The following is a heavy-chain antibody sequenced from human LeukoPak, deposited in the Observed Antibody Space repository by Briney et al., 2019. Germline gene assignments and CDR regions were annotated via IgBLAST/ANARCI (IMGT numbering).Heavy chain of an antibody. CDR3: ARGSGWQQLVGGDWFDP. CDR1: GDSVSSNSAA. J-gene: IGHJ5*02. D-gene: IGHD6-13*01. CDR2: TYYRSKWYN. V-gene: IGHV6-1*01. Sequence: SQTLSLTCAISGDSVSSNSAAWNWIRQSPSRGLEWLGRTYYRSKWYNDYAVSVKSRITINPDTSKNQFSLQLNSVTPEDTAVYYCARGSGWQQLVGGDWFDPWGQGTLVTVSS.